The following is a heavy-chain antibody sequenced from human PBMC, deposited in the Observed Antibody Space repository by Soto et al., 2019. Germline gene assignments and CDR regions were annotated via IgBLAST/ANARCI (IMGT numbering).Heavy chain of an antibody. CDR3: AKTPFGGEPMTTVAYWYFDL. Sequence: GGSLRLSCAASGFTFSSYSMNWVRQAPGKGLEWVSYISSSSSTIYYADSVKGRFTISRDNAKNSLYLQMNSLRDEDTAVYYCAKTPFGGEPMTTVAYWYFDLWGRGTLVTVSS. CDR2: ISSSSSTI. V-gene: IGHV3-48*02. CDR1: GFTFSSYS. J-gene: IGHJ2*01. D-gene: IGHD4-17*01.